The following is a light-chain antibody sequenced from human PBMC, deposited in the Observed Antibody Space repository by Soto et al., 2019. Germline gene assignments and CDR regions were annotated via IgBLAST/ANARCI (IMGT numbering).Light chain of an antibody. CDR2: DNN. V-gene: IGLV1-51*01. Sequence: QSVLTQPPSVSAAPGQKVTISCSGSSSNIGNNYVSWYQQLPGTAPKLLIYDNNKRPSGIPDRFSGSKSGTSATLGITGLQTGDEADYYCGTWDSCLSAGGVFGGGTKVTV. J-gene: IGLJ3*02. CDR1: SSNIGNNY. CDR3: GTWDSCLSAGGV.